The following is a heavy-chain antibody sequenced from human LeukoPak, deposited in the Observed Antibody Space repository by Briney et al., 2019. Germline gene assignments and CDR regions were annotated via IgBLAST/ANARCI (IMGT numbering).Heavy chain of an antibody. D-gene: IGHD2-15*01. CDR2: IYYSGST. V-gene: IGHV4-39*01. CDR3: ARVNQWWYRTGARYYYYYMDV. J-gene: IGHJ6*03. Sequence: KPSETLSLTCTVSGGSISSSSYYWGWIRQPPGKGLEWIGSIYYSGSTYYNPSLKSRVTISVDTSKNQFSLKLSSVTAADTAVYYCARVNQWWYRTGARYYYYYMDVWGKGTTVTVSS. CDR1: GGSISSSSYY.